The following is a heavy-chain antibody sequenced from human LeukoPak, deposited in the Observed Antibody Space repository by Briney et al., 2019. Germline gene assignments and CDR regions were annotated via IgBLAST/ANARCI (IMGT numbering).Heavy chain of an antibody. D-gene: IGHD6-13*01. V-gene: IGHV3-74*01. J-gene: IGHJ3*02. CDR1: GFTFSSYW. CDR2: INSDGSST. Sequence: GGSLRLSCAASGFTFSSYWMHWVRQAPGKGLVWVSRINSDGSSTSYADSVKGRFTISRDNAKNTLYLQMNSLRAEDTAVYYCARGWALDAFDIWGQGTMVTVSS. CDR3: ARGWALDAFDI.